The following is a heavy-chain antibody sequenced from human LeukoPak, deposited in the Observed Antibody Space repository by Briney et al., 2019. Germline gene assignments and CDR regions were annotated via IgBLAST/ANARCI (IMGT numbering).Heavy chain of an antibody. V-gene: IGHV4-59*01. CDR2: IYYSGST. CDR3: ARVGDYFFDY. J-gene: IGHJ4*02. CDR1: GGSISSYY. Sequence: PSETLSLTCTVSGGSISSYYWSWIRQPPGKGLEWIGYIYYSGSTNYNPSLKSRVTISVDTSKNQFSLKLSSVSAADTAVYYRARVGDYFFDYWGQGTLVTVSS.